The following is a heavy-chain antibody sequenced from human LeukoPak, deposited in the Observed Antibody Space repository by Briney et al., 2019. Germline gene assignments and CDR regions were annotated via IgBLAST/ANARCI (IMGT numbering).Heavy chain of an antibody. Sequence: PSQTLSLTCTVSGGSFTSSSYYWSWIRPPAGMGLEWIGRIYTSGSTSYSPSLKSRVTMSLDTSKNQFSLKMSSVTAADTAVYYCARGEMRNGYSEAAFDIWGQGTMVTVSS. CDR3: ARGEMRNGYSEAAFDI. CDR1: GGSFTSSSYY. CDR2: IYTSGST. D-gene: IGHD5-24*01. J-gene: IGHJ3*02. V-gene: IGHV4-61*02.